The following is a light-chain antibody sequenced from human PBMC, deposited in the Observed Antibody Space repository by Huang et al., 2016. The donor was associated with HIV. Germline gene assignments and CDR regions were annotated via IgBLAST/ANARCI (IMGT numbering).Light chain of an antibody. J-gene: IGKJ1*01. CDR2: DAS. Sequence: EIVMTQSPDTLSVSPGESATLSCRASQTINRNLAWYQQKLGQAPKLLIFDASTRATGIPARFSGSGSGTEFTLTISSLQSADFAVYYCQQYSNWPRTFGHGTKVEIK. CDR3: QQYSNWPRT. V-gene: IGKV3D-15*01. CDR1: QTINRN.